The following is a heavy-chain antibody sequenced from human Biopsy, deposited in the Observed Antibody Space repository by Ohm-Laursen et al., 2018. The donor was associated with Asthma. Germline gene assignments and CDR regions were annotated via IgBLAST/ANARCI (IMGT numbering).Heavy chain of an antibody. CDR1: PGSFSGFY. J-gene: IGHJ6*02. CDR3: ARGPELDV. Sequence: VTLSLTCDVYPGSFSGFYWTWIRQSPEKGLEWIGETNERGVTNNNPSLKSRVIISIDTYWNRVSLKLTSVTAADTAVYYCARGPELDVWGQGTTVTVSS. CDR2: TNERGVT. V-gene: IGHV4-34*01.